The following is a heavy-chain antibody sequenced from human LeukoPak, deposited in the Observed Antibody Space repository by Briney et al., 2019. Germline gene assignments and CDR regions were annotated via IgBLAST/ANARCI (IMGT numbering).Heavy chain of an antibody. CDR3: ARDQAGTFDY. Sequence: PGGSLRLSCAASGFTFSYYSMNWVRQAPGEGLEWVATISSTSSYIYYADSLKGRFTISRDNARNSLYLQMNNLRAEDTAVYYCARDQAGTFDYWGQGTLVTVSS. J-gene: IGHJ4*02. CDR1: GFTFSYYS. V-gene: IGHV3-21*01. CDR2: ISSTSSYI. D-gene: IGHD6-13*01.